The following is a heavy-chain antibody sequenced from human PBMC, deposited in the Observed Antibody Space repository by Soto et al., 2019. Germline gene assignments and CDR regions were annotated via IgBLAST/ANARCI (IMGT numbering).Heavy chain of an antibody. CDR1: GGTFSSSA. V-gene: IGHV1-69*01. CDR3: ATRWYSWNDGGYYGMDV. J-gene: IGHJ6*02. Sequence: QVQLVQSGAEVKRPGSSVKVSCKTSGGTFSSSAISWVRQAPGQGLEWMGEIIPMLGTTNYAPKFQGRLTMNADEPTSTASMELSSLRSEDTAVYYCATRWYSWNDGGYYGMDVWGQGTTVTVSS. D-gene: IGHD1-20*01. CDR2: IIPMLGTT.